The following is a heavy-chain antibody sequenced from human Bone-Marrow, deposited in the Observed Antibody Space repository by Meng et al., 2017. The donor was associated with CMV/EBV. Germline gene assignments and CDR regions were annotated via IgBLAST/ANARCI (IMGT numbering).Heavy chain of an antibody. Sequence: GESLKISCAASGVTVSTHYMSWVRQAPGKGLEWVSVMYSDGNTYYADSVKGRFTISRDSSKNTLYLQMNSLRAEDTAVYYCAVNWGSDGTSGYWGQGTLVTVSS. V-gene: IGHV3-66*02. CDR1: GVTVSTHY. J-gene: IGHJ4*02. CDR3: AVNWGSDGTSGY. CDR2: MYSDGNT. D-gene: IGHD7-27*01.